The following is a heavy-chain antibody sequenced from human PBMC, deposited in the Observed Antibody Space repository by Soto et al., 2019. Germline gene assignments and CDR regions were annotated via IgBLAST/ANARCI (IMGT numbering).Heavy chain of an antibody. J-gene: IGHJ6*02. Sequence: QLQLQESGPGLVKPSETLSLTCTVSSAYISSSSYTWGWIRQPPGKGRGWIGRIYYSGTTYYNPSLNSRVTVSVDTSKNQFSLKVTSVTAADTAVYYCARLHGYCISSSCHGHYAMDVWGQGTTVTVSS. CDR1: SAYISSSSYT. V-gene: IGHV4-39*01. CDR3: ARLHGYCISSSCHGHYAMDV. D-gene: IGHD2-2*01. CDR2: IYYSGTT.